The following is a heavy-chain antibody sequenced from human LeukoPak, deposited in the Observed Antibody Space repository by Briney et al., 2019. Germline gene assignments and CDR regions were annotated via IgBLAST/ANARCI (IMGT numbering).Heavy chain of an antibody. CDR1: EFTFDNYA. CDR2: ISGSGYYS. Sequence: GGSLRLSCAASEFTFDNYAMSWVRQAPGKGLEWVSVISGSGYYSYYADSVKGRFTVSRDNSKNTLYLQMSSLRAEDTAVYYCAKDERNWNYNLASQTYDWGQGTLVTVSS. D-gene: IGHD1-7*01. V-gene: IGHV3-23*01. CDR3: AKDERNWNYNLASQTYD. J-gene: IGHJ4*02.